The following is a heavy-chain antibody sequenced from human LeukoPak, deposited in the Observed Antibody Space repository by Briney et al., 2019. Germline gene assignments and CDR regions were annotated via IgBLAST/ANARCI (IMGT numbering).Heavy chain of an antibody. J-gene: IGHJ4*02. Sequence: GGSLRLSCAASGFTFSTYWMTWVRQAPGKGPEWVANIKEDGSATYYVDSVKGRFTISRDNAKKSLYLQMNSLRVEDTAVYYCVKAPYCSRDSCSRFDYWGQGTLVTVSS. V-gene: IGHV3-7*04. CDR2: IKEDGSAT. CDR3: VKAPYCSRDSCSRFDY. CDR1: GFTFSTYW. D-gene: IGHD2-2*01.